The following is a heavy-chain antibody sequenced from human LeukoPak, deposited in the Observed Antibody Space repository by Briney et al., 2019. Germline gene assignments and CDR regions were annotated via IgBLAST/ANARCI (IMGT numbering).Heavy chain of an antibody. Sequence: SETLSLTCTVSGGSISSYYWSWIRQPPGKGLEWIGYIYYSGSTNYNPSLKSRVTISVDTSKNQFSLKLSSVTAADTAVCYCARGGGVVVAATFDYWGQGTLVTVSS. CDR2: IYYSGST. J-gene: IGHJ4*02. D-gene: IGHD2-15*01. CDR1: GGSISSYY. V-gene: IGHV4-59*01. CDR3: ARGGGVVVAATFDY.